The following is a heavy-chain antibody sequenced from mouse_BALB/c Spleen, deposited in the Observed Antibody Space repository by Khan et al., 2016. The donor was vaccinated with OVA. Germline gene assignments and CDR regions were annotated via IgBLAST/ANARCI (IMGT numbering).Heavy chain of an antibody. CDR3: ARGGDDNYYLDY. D-gene: IGHD2-1*01. J-gene: IGHJ2*01. Sequence: QVQLQQPGAELVRPGASVNLSCKTSGYIFTTYWIHWVKQRSGQGLEWIARIYPGTGSTYNNEKFKGKATLTADKSSSTAYMQLSSLKSEDSAAYFCARGGDDNYYLDYWGQGTTLTVSS. V-gene: IGHV1S132*01. CDR2: IYPGTGST. CDR1: GYIFTTYW.